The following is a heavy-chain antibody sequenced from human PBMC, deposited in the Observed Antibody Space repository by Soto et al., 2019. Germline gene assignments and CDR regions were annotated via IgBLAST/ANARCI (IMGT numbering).Heavy chain of an antibody. CDR1: GYTFTSYA. CDR2: INAGNGNT. V-gene: IGHV1-3*01. Sequence: ASVKVSCKASGYTFTSYAMHWVRQAPGQRLGWMGWINAGNGNTKYSQKFQGRVTITRDTSASTAYMELSSLRSEDTAVYYCARDLGYSSSSSGYYFDYWGQGTLVTVSS. J-gene: IGHJ4*02. D-gene: IGHD6-6*01. CDR3: ARDLGYSSSSSGYYFDY.